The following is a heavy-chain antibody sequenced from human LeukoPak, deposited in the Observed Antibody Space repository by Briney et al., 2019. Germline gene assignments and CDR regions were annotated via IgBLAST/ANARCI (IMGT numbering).Heavy chain of an antibody. V-gene: IGHV3-23*01. D-gene: IGHD6-19*01. Sequence: GGSLRLSCAASGFTFDDYAMHWVRQAPGKGLEWVSAISGSGGSTYYADSVKGRFTISRDNSKNTLYLQMNSLRAEDTAVYYCAKGTSGQRKYYFDYWGQGTLVTVSS. J-gene: IGHJ4*02. CDR1: GFTFDDYA. CDR3: AKGTSGQRKYYFDY. CDR2: ISGSGGST.